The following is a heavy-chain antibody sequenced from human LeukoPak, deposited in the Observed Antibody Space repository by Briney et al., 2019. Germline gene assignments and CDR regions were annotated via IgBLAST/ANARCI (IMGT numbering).Heavy chain of an antibody. Sequence: SETLSLTCAVYGPFETYYWTLVRQPPGKGLEWIGEITYRGNTNYNPSLESQLRISVDRTKQQFYLTLTSVTAADTAVYYCAGYGGDWYPESWGQGTLVTISS. J-gene: IGHJ4*02. V-gene: IGHV4-34*01. CDR2: ITYRGNT. D-gene: IGHD6-19*01. CDR3: AGYGGDWYPES. CDR1: GPFETYY.